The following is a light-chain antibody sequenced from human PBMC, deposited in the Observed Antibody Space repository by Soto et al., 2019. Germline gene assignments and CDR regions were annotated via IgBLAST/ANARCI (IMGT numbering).Light chain of an antibody. CDR3: SSYPSSSTL. Sequence: QSALTQPASVSGSPGQSITISCTGTSSDVGGYNYVSWYQQHPGKAPKHMIYDVSNRPSGVSNRVSGSKSGNTASLTISGLHAEDEADYYCSSYPSSSTLFGTGTKVTVL. CDR2: DVS. V-gene: IGLV2-14*01. J-gene: IGLJ1*01. CDR1: SSDVGGYNY.